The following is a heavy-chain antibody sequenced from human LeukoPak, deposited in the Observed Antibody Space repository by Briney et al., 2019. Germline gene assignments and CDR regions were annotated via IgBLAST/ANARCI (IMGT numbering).Heavy chain of an antibody. CDR2: INHSGST. D-gene: IGHD4-23*01. V-gene: IGHV4-34*01. J-gene: IGHJ4*02. CDR1: GGSFSGYY. CDR3: ASTYGGNSLFDY. Sequence: PSETLSLTCAVYGGSFSGYYWSWIRQPPGKGLEWIGEINHSGSTNYNPSLKSRVTISVDTSKNQFSLKLSSVTAADTAVYYCASTYGGNSLFDYWGQGTLVTVSS.